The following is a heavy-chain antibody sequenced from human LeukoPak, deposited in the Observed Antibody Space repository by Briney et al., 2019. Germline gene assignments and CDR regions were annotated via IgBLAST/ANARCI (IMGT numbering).Heavy chain of an antibody. J-gene: IGHJ4*02. V-gene: IGHV4-39*01. D-gene: IGHD6-13*01. CDR3: ARHDFVQAAAGNAIDY. Sequence: SETLSLTCTVSGGSISSSSYYWGWIRQPPGKGLEWIGSIYYSGSTYYNPSLKSRVTISVDTSKNQFSLKLSSVTAADTAVYYCARHDFVQAAAGNAIDYWGQGTLVTVSS. CDR1: GGSISSSSYY. CDR2: IYYSGST.